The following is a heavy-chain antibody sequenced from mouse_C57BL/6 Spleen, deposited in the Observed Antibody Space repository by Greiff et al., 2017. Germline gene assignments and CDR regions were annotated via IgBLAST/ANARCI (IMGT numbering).Heavy chain of an antibody. D-gene: IGHD1-1*01. V-gene: IGHV1-61*01. J-gene: IGHJ1*01. CDR3: ARDYGMGYFDV. Sequence: VQLQQPGAELVRPGSSVKLSCKASGYTFTSYWMDWVKQRPGQGLEWIGNIYPSDSETHYNQKFKDKATLTVDKSSSTAYMQLSSLTSEDSAVYYCARDYGMGYFDVWGSGTTVTVSS. CDR1: GYTFTSYW. CDR2: IYPSDSET.